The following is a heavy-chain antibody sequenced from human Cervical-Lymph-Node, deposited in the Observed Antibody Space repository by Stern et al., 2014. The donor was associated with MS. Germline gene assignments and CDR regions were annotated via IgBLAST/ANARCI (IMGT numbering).Heavy chain of an antibody. Sequence: QVQLQESGPGLVKPSDTLSLSCDVSGYSTSSSNWWGWIRQPPGKGLEWXGYILYTGNTYYNPSLNSRVSMSIDTSKHQFSLKLSSVTAVDTAVYYCARGGYSLYWYFDLWGRGTLVTVSS. CDR1: GYSTSSSNW. CDR2: ILYTGNT. D-gene: IGHD5-18*01. CDR3: ARGGYSLYWYFDL. V-gene: IGHV4-28*03. J-gene: IGHJ2*01.